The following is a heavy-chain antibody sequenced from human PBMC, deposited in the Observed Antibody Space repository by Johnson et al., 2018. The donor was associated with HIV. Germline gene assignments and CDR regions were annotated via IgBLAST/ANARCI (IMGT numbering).Heavy chain of an antibody. J-gene: IGHJ3*02. D-gene: IGHD1-1*01. V-gene: IGHV3-30*02. CDR2: IRYDGSNK. CDR1: GFTFSSYG. Sequence: QMQLVESGGGVVQPGRSLRLSCTASGFTFSSYGLHWVRQAPGKGLEWVAFIRYDGSNKYYADSVKGRFTISRDNSKNTLYLQMNSLRAEDTAVYYCANFYTDNTLGLFGAFDIWGQGRMVTVSS. CDR3: ANFYTDNTLGLFGAFDI.